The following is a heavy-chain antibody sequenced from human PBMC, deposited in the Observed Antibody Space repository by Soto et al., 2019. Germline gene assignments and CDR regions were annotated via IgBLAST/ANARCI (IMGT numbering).Heavy chain of an antibody. CDR2: IYYSGST. Sequence: SETLSLTCTVSGGSISSYYWSWIRQPPGKGLEWIGYIYYSGSTNYNPSLKSRVTISVDTSKNQFSLQLNSVTPEDTAVYYCAREGGNRYYYYGMDVWGQGTTVT. V-gene: IGHV4-59*12. CDR3: AREGGNRYYYYGMDV. D-gene: IGHD1-26*01. CDR1: GGSISSYY. J-gene: IGHJ6*02.